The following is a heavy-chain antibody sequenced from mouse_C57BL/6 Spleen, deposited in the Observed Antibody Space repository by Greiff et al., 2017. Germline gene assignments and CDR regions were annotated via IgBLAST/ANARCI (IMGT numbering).Heavy chain of an antibody. CDR2: IYPGSGST. V-gene: IGHV1-55*01. J-gene: IGHJ3*01. CDR3: ARKVKDWFAY. Sequence: QVQLKQPGAELVKPGASVKMSCKASGYTFTSYWITWVKQRPGQGLEWIGDIYPGSGSTNYNEKFKSKAKLTVDTSASTAYMQLSSLTYEDSAVYYCARKVKDWFAYWGQATLVTVSA. CDR1: GYTFTSYW.